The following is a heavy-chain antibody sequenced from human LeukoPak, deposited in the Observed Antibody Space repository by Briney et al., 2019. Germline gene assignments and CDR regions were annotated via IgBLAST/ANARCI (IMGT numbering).Heavy chain of an antibody. J-gene: IGHJ4*02. V-gene: IGHV3-74*01. D-gene: IGHD1-26*01. CDR1: GFTFSSNC. CDR3: AGPVGPAVDFGY. Sequence: GGSLRLSCAASGFTFSSNCMRWVRQAPGKGLVWVSRISGDGSRTDYADSVKGRFTISRDNCKNTLYLQMNSLRAEDTAVYYCAGPVGPAVDFGYWGQGTLVTVSS. CDR2: ISGDGSRT.